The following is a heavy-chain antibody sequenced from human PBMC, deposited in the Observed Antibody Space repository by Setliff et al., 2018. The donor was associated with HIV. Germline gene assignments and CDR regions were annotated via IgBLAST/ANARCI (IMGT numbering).Heavy chain of an antibody. D-gene: IGHD3-10*01. Sequence: SETLSLTCTVSGYSISSGYYWGWIRQPPGKGLEWIGSIYHSGSTYYNAPLKSRVTISVDTSKNQFSLKLSSVTAADTAVYYCAREGGDSGSYLDYYYGMDVWGQGTTVTVSS. V-gene: IGHV4-38-2*02. CDR3: AREGGDSGSYLDYYYGMDV. CDR1: GYSISSGYY. J-gene: IGHJ6*02. CDR2: IYHSGST.